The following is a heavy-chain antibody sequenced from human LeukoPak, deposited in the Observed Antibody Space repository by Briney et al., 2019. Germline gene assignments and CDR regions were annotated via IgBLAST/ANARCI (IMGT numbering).Heavy chain of an antibody. Sequence: SQTLSLTCTVSGGSISSGSYYWSWIRQPAGKGLEWIGRIYTSGSTNYNPSLKSRVTISVDTSKNQFSLKLSSVPAADTAVYYCARDLIQLWLGGYYYYMDVWGKGTTVTVSS. V-gene: IGHV4-61*02. CDR1: GGSISSGSYY. D-gene: IGHD5-18*01. CDR3: ARDLIQLWLGGYYYYMDV. J-gene: IGHJ6*03. CDR2: IYTSGST.